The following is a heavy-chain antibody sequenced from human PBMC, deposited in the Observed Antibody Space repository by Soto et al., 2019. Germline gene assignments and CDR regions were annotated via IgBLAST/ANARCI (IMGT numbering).Heavy chain of an antibody. CDR2: ISAYNGNT. J-gene: IGHJ4*02. Sequence: GASVKVSFKASGYTFTSYGISWVRQAPGQGLEWMGWISAYNGNTNYAQKLQGRVTMTIDPSTRTAYMELRSLRSDDTAVSYCERSLSGYITHFDYWGQGTLVTVSS. CDR3: ERSLSGYITHFDY. D-gene: IGHD3-22*01. CDR1: GYTFTSYG. V-gene: IGHV1-18*01.